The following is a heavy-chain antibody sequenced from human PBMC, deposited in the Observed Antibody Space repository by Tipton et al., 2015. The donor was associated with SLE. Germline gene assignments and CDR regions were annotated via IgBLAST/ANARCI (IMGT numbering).Heavy chain of an antibody. D-gene: IGHD1-26*01. CDR3: ARLIVGAGKWFDP. Sequence: TLSLTCTVSGGSTSSSSYYWGWIRQPPGKGLEWLGTIYYSGSTYYYPSLKSRVTISVDTSKNQFSLKLSSVTAADTAVYYCARLIVGAGKWFDPWGQGTLATVSS. V-gene: IGHV4-39*07. CDR1: GGSTSSSSYY. J-gene: IGHJ5*02. CDR2: IYYSGST.